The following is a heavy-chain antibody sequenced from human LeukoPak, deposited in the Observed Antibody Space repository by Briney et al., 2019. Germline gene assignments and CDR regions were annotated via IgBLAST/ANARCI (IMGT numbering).Heavy chain of an antibody. V-gene: IGHV4-39*07. J-gene: IGHJ3*02. CDR2: IYYSGST. CDR3: ARDSQQLGAFDI. CDR1: GGSISSSSYY. D-gene: IGHD6-6*01. Sequence: SETLSLTCTVSGGSISSSSYYWGWIRQPPGKGLEWIGSIYYSGSTYYNPSLKSRVTISVDTSKNQFSLKLSSVTAADTAVYYCARDSQQLGAFDIWGQGTMVTVSS.